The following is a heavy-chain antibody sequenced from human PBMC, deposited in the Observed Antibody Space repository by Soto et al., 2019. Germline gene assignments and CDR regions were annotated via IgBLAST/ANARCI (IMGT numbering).Heavy chain of an antibody. V-gene: IGHV1-18*01. CDR1: GYTFTSYG. D-gene: IGHD3-10*01. CDR2: ISAYNGNT. Sequence: ASVKVSCKASGYTFTSYGISWVRQAPGQGLEWMGWISAYNGNTNYAQKLQGRVIMTTDTSTSTAYMELRSLRSDDTAVYYCARDYYGSGRLNAHNWFDPWGPGTLVTV. CDR3: ARDYYGSGRLNAHNWFDP. J-gene: IGHJ5*02.